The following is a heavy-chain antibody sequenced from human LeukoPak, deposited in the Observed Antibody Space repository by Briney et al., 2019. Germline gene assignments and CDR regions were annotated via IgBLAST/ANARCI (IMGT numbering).Heavy chain of an antibody. Sequence: PGGSLRLSCAASGFTFSSYAMHWVRQAPGKGLEWVAVISYDGSNEYYADSVKGRFTISRDNSKNTLYLQMNSLRAEDTAVYYCARDGVVVAAKPPYFSDYWGRGTPVTVSS. CDR3: ARDGVVVAAKPPYFSDY. CDR1: GFTFSSYA. CDR2: ISYDGSNE. V-gene: IGHV3-30-3*01. J-gene: IGHJ4*02. D-gene: IGHD2-15*01.